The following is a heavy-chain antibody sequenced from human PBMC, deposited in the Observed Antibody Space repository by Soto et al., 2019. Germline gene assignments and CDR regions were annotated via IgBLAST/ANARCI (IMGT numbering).Heavy chain of an antibody. CDR1: GGSVSSGNYY. CDR2: FYYTGSI. Sequence: SETLSLTCTVSGGSVSSGNYYWSWIRQPPGKGLEWIGYFYYTGSINYNPSLKSRVTISVDMPQNQFSLRLNSVTAADTAVYYCARLVYGDSGPDSWGQGTLVTVSS. CDR3: ARLVYGDSGPDS. D-gene: IGHD4-17*01. J-gene: IGHJ4*02. V-gene: IGHV4-61*01.